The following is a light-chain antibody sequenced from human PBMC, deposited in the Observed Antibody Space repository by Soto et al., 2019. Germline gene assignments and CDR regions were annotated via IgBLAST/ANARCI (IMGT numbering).Light chain of an antibody. Sequence: EIVLTQSPGTLSLATGERATLSCRASQSVSSSYLAWYQQKPGQAPRLLIYGASSRATGIPDRFSGSGSGTDFTLTISRLEPEDFAVYYCHQYDSSPLTFGGGTKVEIK. V-gene: IGKV3-20*01. CDR1: QSVSSSY. J-gene: IGKJ4*01. CDR3: HQYDSSPLT. CDR2: GAS.